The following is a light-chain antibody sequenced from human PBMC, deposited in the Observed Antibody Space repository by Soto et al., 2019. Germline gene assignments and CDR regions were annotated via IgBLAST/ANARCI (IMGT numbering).Light chain of an antibody. J-gene: IGKJ4*01. V-gene: IGKV3-11*01. CDR1: QSVSSY. CDR3: QERSNWPPPLT. Sequence: EIVLTQSPATLSLSPGERATLSCRASQSVSSYLAWYQQKPGQAPRLLIHDASNRATGIPARFSGSGSRTDFTLTISSLEPEDFAVYYCQERSNWPPPLTFGGGTKVEIK. CDR2: DAS.